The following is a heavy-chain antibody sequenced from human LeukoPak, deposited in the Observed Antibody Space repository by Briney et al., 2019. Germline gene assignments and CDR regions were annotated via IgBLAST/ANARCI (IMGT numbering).Heavy chain of an antibody. V-gene: IGHV3-30-3*01. Sequence: GGSLRLSCAASGFTFSSHAMHWVRQAPGKGLEWRAVITDDGSNKYYADSVKGRFTISRDNSKNTLYLQMNTLRAEDTAVYYCVKDRSGSWAFDYWGQGTLVTVSS. CDR1: GFTFSSHA. J-gene: IGHJ4*02. CDR2: ITDDGSNK. CDR3: VKDRSGSWAFDY. D-gene: IGHD1-26*01.